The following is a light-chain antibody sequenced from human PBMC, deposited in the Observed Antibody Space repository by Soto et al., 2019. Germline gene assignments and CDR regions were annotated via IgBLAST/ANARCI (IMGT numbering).Light chain of an antibody. V-gene: IGKV1-39*01. CDR1: QSISSY. CDR3: QQSYSTPPT. J-gene: IGKJ1*01. CDR2: AAS. Sequence: DIQMTQSPSSLSASVGDRFTITCRASQSISSYLNWYQQKPGKAPKLLIYAASSLQSWVPSRFSGSGSGTDFTLTISSLQPEDFATYYCQQSYSTPPTFGQGNKVDI.